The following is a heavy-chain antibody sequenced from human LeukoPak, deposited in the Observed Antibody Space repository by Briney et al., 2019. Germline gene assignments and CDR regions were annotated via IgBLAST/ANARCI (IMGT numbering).Heavy chain of an antibody. D-gene: IGHD6-13*01. CDR2: IFYSGTT. CDR1: NDSISPLY. Sequence: NTSETLSLTCTVSNDSISPLYWRWIRQPPGKGLEFIGYIFYSGTTNCNPSLKSRVTLSVDTSKNQFSMRLNSVTAVDTAVYYCARGGSAAKYYFDSWGQGTPVTVSS. V-gene: IGHV4-59*11. J-gene: IGHJ4*02. CDR3: ARGGSAAKYYFDS.